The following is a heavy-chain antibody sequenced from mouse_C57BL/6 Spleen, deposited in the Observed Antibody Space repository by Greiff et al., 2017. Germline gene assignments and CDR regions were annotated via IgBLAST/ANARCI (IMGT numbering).Heavy chain of an antibody. CDR3: ARKGDYYGSVFDY. Sequence: VQLQQSGAELVKPGASVKISCKASGYAFSSYWMNWVKQRPGKGLEWIGQIYPGDGDTNYNGKFKGKATLTADTSSSTAYMQLSSLTSEDSAVYFCARKGDYYGSVFDYWGQGTTLTVSS. CDR2: IYPGDGDT. V-gene: IGHV1-80*01. CDR1: GYAFSSYW. J-gene: IGHJ2*01. D-gene: IGHD1-1*01.